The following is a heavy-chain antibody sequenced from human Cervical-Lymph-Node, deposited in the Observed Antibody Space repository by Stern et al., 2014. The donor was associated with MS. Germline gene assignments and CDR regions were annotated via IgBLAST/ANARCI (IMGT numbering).Heavy chain of an antibody. Sequence: QLQLQESGPRLVKPSETLSLTCTVSGGSISSSTHSWAWIRQSPGKGLEWIANINNSGYTYYNPSLGSRVTISVDTSKNQFSLNANSVTAADTAVYYCARQSRTVLDPWGQGALVTVSS. D-gene: IGHD4-11*01. V-gene: IGHV4-39*01. CDR3: ARQSRTVLDP. CDR1: GGSISSSTHS. J-gene: IGHJ5*02. CDR2: INNSGYT.